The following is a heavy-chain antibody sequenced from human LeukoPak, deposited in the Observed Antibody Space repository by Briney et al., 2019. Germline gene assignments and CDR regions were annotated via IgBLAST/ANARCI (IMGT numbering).Heavy chain of an antibody. D-gene: IGHD3-9*01. CDR3: ARDGLRYFDWPREGPIDY. CDR1: GFTFSTFA. V-gene: IGHV3-21*01. CDR2: IFPSGGEI. J-gene: IGHJ4*02. Sequence: GGSLRLSCEASGFTFSTFAMIWVRQPPGKGLEWVSSIFPSGGEIHYADSVKGRFTISRDNAKNSLYLQMNSLRAGDTAVYYCARDGLRYFDWPREGPIDYWGQGTLVTVSS.